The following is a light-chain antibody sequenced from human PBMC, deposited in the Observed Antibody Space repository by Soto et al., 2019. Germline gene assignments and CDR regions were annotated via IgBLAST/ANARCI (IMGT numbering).Light chain of an antibody. CDR3: QQYNSYAWT. V-gene: IGKV1-5*01. CDR1: QSISSW. J-gene: IGKJ2*02. Sequence: DIQMTQSPSTLSASVGDRVTTTCRASQSISSWLAWYQQKPGKAPKLLIYDASSLESGVPSRFSGSGSGTEFTLTISSLQPDDFATYYCQQYNSYAWTFGQGTKLEIK. CDR2: DAS.